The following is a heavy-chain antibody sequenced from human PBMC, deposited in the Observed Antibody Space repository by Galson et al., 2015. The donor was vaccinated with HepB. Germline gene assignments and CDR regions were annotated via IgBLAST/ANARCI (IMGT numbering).Heavy chain of an antibody. J-gene: IGHJ4*02. CDR1: GFTFDDYT. V-gene: IGHV3-43*01. CDR3: AKEEASPVLFPVE. D-gene: IGHD2/OR15-2a*01. CDR2: ISWDGGST. Sequence: SLRLSCAASGFTFDDYTMHWVRQAPGKGLEWVSLISWDGGSTYYADSVKGRFTISRDNSKNSLYLQMNSLRTEDTALYYCAKEEASPVLFPVEWGQGTLVTVSS.